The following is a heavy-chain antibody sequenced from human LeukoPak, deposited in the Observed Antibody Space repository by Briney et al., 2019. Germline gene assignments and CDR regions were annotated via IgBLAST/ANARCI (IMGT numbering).Heavy chain of an antibody. CDR1: GFTVSSNY. J-gene: IGHJ4*02. Sequence: GGSLRLSCAASGFTVSSNYMSWVRQAPGKGLEWVSVIYSGGSPYYADSVKGRFTISRDNSKNTLYLQMNSLRAEDTAVYYCARDGGYYYDSSGPFDYWGQGTLVTVSS. D-gene: IGHD3-22*01. V-gene: IGHV3-66*01. CDR2: IYSGGSP. CDR3: ARDGGYYYDSSGPFDY.